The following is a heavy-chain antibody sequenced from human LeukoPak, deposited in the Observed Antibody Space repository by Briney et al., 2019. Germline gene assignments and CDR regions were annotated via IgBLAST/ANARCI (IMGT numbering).Heavy chain of an antibody. CDR3: ARGSDYYDSSGYYYEAYGLFDY. CDR1: GYTFTSYG. J-gene: IGHJ4*02. Sequence: ASVKVSCKASGYTFTSYGISWVRQAPGQGLEGMGWISAYNGNTNYAQKLQGRVTMTTDTSTSTAYMELRSLRSDDTAVYYCARGSDYYDSSGYYYEAYGLFDYWGQGTLVTVSS. CDR2: ISAYNGNT. V-gene: IGHV1-18*01. D-gene: IGHD3-22*01.